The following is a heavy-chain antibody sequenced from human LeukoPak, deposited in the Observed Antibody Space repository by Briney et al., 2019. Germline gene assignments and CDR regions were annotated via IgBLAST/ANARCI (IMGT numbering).Heavy chain of an antibody. Sequence: GGSLRLSCAASGFTLSRYAMSWVRQAPGKGLEWVSAISVSGNTYHADSVKGWFTISRDSSKNTLYLQMNRLRAEDTAVYYCAKANSAYDYDYFDYWGQGTLVTVSS. D-gene: IGHD5-12*01. CDR3: AKANSAYDYDYFDY. CDR1: GFTLSRYA. J-gene: IGHJ4*02. V-gene: IGHV3-23*01. CDR2: ISVSGNT.